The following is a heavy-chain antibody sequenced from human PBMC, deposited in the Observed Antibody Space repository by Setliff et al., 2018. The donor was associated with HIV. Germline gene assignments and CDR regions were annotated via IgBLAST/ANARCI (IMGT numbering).Heavy chain of an antibody. D-gene: IGHD3-10*01. V-gene: IGHV4-59*01. Sequence: KPSETLSLTCTVSGGSISSYYCSWIRQPPGKGLEWIGYIYYSGSTNYNPSLKSRVTISVDTSKNQFSLKLSSVTAADTAVYYCARGQYYYGSGISYYYYYYYMDVWGKGTTVTVSS. CDR1: GGSISSYY. CDR2: IYYSGST. CDR3: ARGQYYYGSGISYYYYYYYMDV. J-gene: IGHJ6*03.